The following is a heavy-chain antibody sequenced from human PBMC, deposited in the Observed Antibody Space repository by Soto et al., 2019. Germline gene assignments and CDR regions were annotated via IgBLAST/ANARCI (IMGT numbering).Heavy chain of an antibody. CDR1: GYSISSGYY. V-gene: IGHV4-38-2*01. Sequence: PSETLSLTCAVSGYSISSGYYWGWIRQPPGKGLEWIGSIYHSGSTYYNPSLKSRVTISVDTSKSQFSLKLSSVTAADTAVYYCARCSMVRGVIVFDYWGQGTLVTVSS. CDR2: IYHSGST. D-gene: IGHD3-10*01. J-gene: IGHJ4*02. CDR3: ARCSMVRGVIVFDY.